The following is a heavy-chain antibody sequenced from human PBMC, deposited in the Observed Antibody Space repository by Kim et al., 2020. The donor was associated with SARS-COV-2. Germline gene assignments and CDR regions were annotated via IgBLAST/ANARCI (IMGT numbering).Heavy chain of an antibody. Sequence: GGSLRLSCAASGFTFSNAWMSWVRQAPGKGLEWVGRIKSKTDGGTTDYAAPVKGRFTISRDDSKNMLYLQMNSLKTEDTAVYYCTTVPLHDYGDPGDAFDIWGQGTMVTVSS. V-gene: IGHV3-15*01. CDR2: IKSKTDGGTT. CDR1: GFTFSNAW. D-gene: IGHD4-17*01. J-gene: IGHJ3*02. CDR3: TTVPLHDYGDPGDAFDI.